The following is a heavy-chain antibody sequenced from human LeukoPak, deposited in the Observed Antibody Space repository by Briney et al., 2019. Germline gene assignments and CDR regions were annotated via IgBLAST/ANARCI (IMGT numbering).Heavy chain of an antibody. V-gene: IGHV5-51*01. D-gene: IGHD6-13*01. CDR2: IYPGDSDT. CDR3: ARLGIAAAGTGGYFHY. CDR1: GYSFTSYW. J-gene: IGHJ4*02. Sequence: GESLKISCKGSGYSFTSYWIGWVRQMPGKGLEWMGIIYPGDSDTRYSPSFQGQVTISADKSISTAYLQWSSLKASDTAMYYCARLGIAAAGTGGYFHYWGQGTLVTVSS.